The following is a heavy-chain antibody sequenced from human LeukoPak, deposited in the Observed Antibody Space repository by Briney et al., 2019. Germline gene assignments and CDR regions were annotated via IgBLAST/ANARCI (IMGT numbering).Heavy chain of an antibody. J-gene: IGHJ4*02. Sequence: ASVKVSCKASGYTFTSYGISWVRQAPGQGLEWMGWISAYNGNTNYAQKLQGRVTMTTDTSTSTAYMELRSLRSDDTAVYYCAREPHYYDSSGYSYYFDYWGQGTLVTVSS. CDR1: GYTFTSYG. CDR2: ISAYNGNT. D-gene: IGHD3-22*01. V-gene: IGHV1-18*01. CDR3: AREPHYYDSSGYSYYFDY.